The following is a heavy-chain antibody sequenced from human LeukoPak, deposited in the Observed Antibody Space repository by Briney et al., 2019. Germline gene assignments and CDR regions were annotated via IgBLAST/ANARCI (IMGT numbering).Heavy chain of an antibody. CDR1: GGSVSSSGSY. Sequence: PSETLSLTCTVSGGSVSSSGSYCGWIRQPPGKGLEWIGSIYYSGTTYYNPSLKSRVTISVDTSKSQFSLKLTSVTAADTALYYCARTYYGSENYYDYWGQGILVTVSS. CDR3: ARTYYGSENYYDY. CDR2: IYYSGTT. V-gene: IGHV4-39*01. J-gene: IGHJ4*02. D-gene: IGHD3-10*01.